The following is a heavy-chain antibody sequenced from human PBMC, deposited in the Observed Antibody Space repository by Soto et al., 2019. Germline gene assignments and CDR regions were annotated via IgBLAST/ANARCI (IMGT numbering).Heavy chain of an antibody. V-gene: IGHV3-74*01. CDR1: GFTFSNYW. CDR2: IDSNGRST. Sequence: EVQLVESGGGSVQPGGSLRLSCAASGFTFSNYWMHWVRQVPGKGPVWVSRIDSNGRSTNYADSVKVRFTISRHNAKNTLYLQMNSLRVEDTAVYYCTRDLGRIGDADLDWFDTWGQGTLVTGSS. D-gene: IGHD2-15*01. CDR3: TRDLGRIGDADLDWFDT. J-gene: IGHJ5*02.